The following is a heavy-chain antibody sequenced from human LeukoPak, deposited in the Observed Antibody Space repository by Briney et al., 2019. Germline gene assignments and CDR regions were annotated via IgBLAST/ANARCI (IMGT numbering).Heavy chain of an antibody. CDR2: IWYDGSNK. CDR1: GFTFRNYG. Sequence: RSLRLSFAASGFTFRNYGMYWVRQAPGKGLGWVAIIWYDGSNKYYTDSAKGRFTISRDNSKNTLFLQMNSLRVEDTAVYYCVRHTGSFPLGGMDVWGQGTTVTVSS. D-gene: IGHD1-26*01. V-gene: IGHV3-33*02. CDR3: VRHTGSFPLGGMDV. J-gene: IGHJ6*02.